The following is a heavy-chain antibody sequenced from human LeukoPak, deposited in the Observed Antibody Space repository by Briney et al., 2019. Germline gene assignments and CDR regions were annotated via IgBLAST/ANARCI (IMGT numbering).Heavy chain of an antibody. CDR2: ISDSGGST. CDR3: ANLVAVPPETYDFWSGYYNDY. CDR1: GXTFSNYA. V-gene: IGHV3-23*01. Sequence: GGSLRLPCAASGXTFSNYAMSWVRQAPGKGLEWVSGISDSGGSTYYADSVKGRFTISRDNSKNTLYLQMNSLRAEDTAVYYCANLVAVPPETYDFWSGYYNDYWGQGTLVTVSS. J-gene: IGHJ4*02. D-gene: IGHD3-3*01.